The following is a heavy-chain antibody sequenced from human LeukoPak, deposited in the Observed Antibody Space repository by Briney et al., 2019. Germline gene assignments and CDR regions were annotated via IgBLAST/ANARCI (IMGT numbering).Heavy chain of an antibody. V-gene: IGHV3-30*02. D-gene: IGHD3-10*01. CDR1: GFSFSSYG. CDR3: AKDRAQTPLKY. Sequence: GGSLRLSCAGSGFSFSSYGMHWVRQAPGKGLGWMAFIRSDGSNKYYADSVKGRFTISRDNSKNTLYLQMNSLRAEDTAVYYCAKDRAQTPLKYWGQGTLVTVSS. CDR2: IRSDGSNK. J-gene: IGHJ4*02.